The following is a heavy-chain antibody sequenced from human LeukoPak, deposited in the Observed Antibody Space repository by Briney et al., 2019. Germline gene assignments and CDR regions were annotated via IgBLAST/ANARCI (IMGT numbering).Heavy chain of an antibody. V-gene: IGHV3-49*04. CDR3: TGVLGCSSTSCYPYYFDY. Sequence: PGRSLRLSCTASGFTFGDYAMSWVRQAPGKGLEWVGFIRSKAYGGTTEYAASVKGRFTISRDDSKSIAYLQMNSLKTEDTAVYYCTGVLGCSSTSCYPYYFDYWGQGTLVTVSS. J-gene: IGHJ4*02. CDR1: GFTFGDYA. D-gene: IGHD2-2*01. CDR2: IRSKAYGGTT.